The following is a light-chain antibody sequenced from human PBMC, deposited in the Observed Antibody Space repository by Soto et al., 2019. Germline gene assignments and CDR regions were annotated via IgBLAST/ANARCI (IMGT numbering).Light chain of an antibody. V-gene: IGKV1-5*03. J-gene: IGKJ5*01. Sequence: DIQMTQSPSTLSASVGDRVTITCRASQSISSWLAWYQQKPGKAHKLLIYKAYSLESGVQSRFSGSGSGTEFTVTIRSLQPDDFATYYCKQLKSNLITFGQGTRLEIK. CDR3: KQLKSNLIT. CDR1: QSISSW. CDR2: KAY.